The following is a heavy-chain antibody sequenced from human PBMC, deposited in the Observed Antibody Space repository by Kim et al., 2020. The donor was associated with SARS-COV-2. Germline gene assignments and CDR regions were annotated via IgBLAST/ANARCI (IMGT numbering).Heavy chain of an antibody. CDR3: AREGLPWGSAYYYGMDV. Sequence: ASVKVSCKASGYTFTSYGISWVRQAPGQGLEWMGWISAYNGNTNYAQKLQGRVTMTTDTSTSTAYMELRSLRSDDTAVYYCAREGLPWGSAYYYGMDVWGQGTTVTVSS. CDR2: ISAYNGNT. CDR1: GYTFTSYG. J-gene: IGHJ6*02. V-gene: IGHV1-18*01. D-gene: IGHD7-27*01.